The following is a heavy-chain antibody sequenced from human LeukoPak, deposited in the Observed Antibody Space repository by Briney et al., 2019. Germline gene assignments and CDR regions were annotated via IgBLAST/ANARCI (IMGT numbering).Heavy chain of an antibody. V-gene: IGHV1-2*06. CDR1: GYTFTGYY. CDR3: ARAALGRELELHEIDY. D-gene: IGHD1-7*01. Sequence: GASVKVSCKASGYTFTGYYMHWVRQAPGQGLEWMGRINPNSGGTNYAQKFQGRVTMTRDTSISTAYMELSRLRSDDTAVYYCARAALGRELELHEIDYRGQGTLVTVSS. CDR2: INPNSGGT. J-gene: IGHJ4*02.